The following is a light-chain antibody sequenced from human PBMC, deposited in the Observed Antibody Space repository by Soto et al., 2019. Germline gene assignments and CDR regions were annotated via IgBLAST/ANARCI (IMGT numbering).Light chain of an antibody. CDR1: SSDVGGYNY. CDR3: NSFTSVNTWV. CDR2: GVI. J-gene: IGLJ3*02. Sequence: QSALTQPASVSGSPGQSITISCTGTSSDVGGYNYVAWYQQHPGKSPKLLIYGVINRPSGVSNRFSGSKSGNTASLTISGLQAEDEADYYCNSFTSVNTWVFGGGTKLTVL. V-gene: IGLV2-14*01.